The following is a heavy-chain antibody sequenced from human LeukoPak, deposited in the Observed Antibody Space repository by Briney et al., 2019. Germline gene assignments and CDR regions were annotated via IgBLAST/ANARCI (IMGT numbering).Heavy chain of an antibody. Sequence: GGSLRLSCTASGFTFSNFWMHWVRQAPGKGLVWVSGIDTAGSATKYADSVKGRFTISRDSAKNTLFLQINSLRAEDTAVYYCARTGGWLSNFDFWGQGALVTVSS. V-gene: IGHV3-74*01. CDR1: GFTFSNFW. CDR3: ARTGGWLSNFDF. CDR2: IDTAGSAT. D-gene: IGHD5-24*01. J-gene: IGHJ4*02.